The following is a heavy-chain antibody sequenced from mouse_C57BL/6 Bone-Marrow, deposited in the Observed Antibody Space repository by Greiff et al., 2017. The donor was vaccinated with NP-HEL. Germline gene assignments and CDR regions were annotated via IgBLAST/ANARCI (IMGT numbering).Heavy chain of an antibody. Sequence: EVNVVESGGGLVKPGGSLKLSCAASGFTFSSYAMSWVRQTPEKRLEWVATISDGGSYTYYPDNVKGRFAISRDKVKNNLYLAMIHLKSEDTAMYYCARDQGYYGNYEHPCFAYWGQGTLVTVSA. D-gene: IGHD2-1*01. J-gene: IGHJ3*01. CDR2: ISDGGSYT. CDR3: ARDQGYYGNYEHPCFAY. CDR1: GFTFSSYA. V-gene: IGHV5-4*01.